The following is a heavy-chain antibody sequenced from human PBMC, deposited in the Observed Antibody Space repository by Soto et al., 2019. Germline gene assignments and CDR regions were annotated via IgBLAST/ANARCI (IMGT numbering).Heavy chain of an antibody. CDR1: GFTFSSYA. D-gene: IGHD2-15*01. V-gene: IGHV3-23*01. Sequence: PGGSLRLSCAASGFTFSSYAMSWVRQAPGKGLEWVSAISGSGGSTYYADSVKGRFTISRDNSKNTLYLQMNSLRAEDTAVYYCAKDNNVVVVAASDAIDISGQGTMVTVS. J-gene: IGHJ3*02. CDR2: ISGSGGST. CDR3: AKDNNVVVVAASDAIDI.